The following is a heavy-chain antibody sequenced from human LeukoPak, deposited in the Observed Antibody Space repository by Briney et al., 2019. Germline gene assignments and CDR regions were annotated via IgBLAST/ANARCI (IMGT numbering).Heavy chain of an antibody. Sequence: SVKVSCKASGGTFSSYAISWVRQAPGQGLEWMGGIIPIFGTANYAQKLQGRVTITADESTSTAYMELSSLRSEDTAVYYCARSPYYYDSSGYYLPHYFDYWGQGTLVTVSS. D-gene: IGHD3-22*01. CDR3: ARSPYYYDSSGYYLPHYFDY. V-gene: IGHV1-69*13. J-gene: IGHJ4*02. CDR1: GGTFSSYA. CDR2: IIPIFGTA.